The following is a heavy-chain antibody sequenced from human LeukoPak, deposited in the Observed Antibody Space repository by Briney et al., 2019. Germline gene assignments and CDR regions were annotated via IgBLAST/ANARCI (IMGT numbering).Heavy chain of an antibody. D-gene: IGHD2-15*01. CDR2: IGAYNGDT. Sequence: ASVKVSCNPSGYTFTSFGIGWVRQAPGQGVEWMGWIGAYNGDTNYAQKFQGRVAMTTDTSTSTAYMDLRSLRSDDTAVYYCTRDHCRGDNCPSFDYWGQGTLVTVSS. CDR3: TRDHCRGDNCPSFDY. V-gene: IGHV1-18*04. CDR1: GYTFTSFG. J-gene: IGHJ4*02.